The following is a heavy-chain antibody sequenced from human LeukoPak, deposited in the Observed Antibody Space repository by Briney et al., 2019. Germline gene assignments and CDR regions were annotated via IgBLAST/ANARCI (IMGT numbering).Heavy chain of an antibody. D-gene: IGHD3-22*01. V-gene: IGHV4-39*01. CDR3: ARRLNYYYYMDV. CDR1: GGSISSSSYY. Sequence: SETLSLTCPASGGSISSSSYYWGWIRQPPGKGLEWIGSIYYSGSTYYNPSLKSRVTISVDTSKNQFSLKLSSVTAADTAVYYCARRLNYYYYMDVWGKGTTVTVSS. J-gene: IGHJ6*03. CDR2: IYYSGST.